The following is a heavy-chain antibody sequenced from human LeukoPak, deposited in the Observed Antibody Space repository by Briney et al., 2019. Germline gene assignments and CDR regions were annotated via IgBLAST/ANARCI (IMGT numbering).Heavy chain of an antibody. Sequence: SETLSLTCAVYGGSFSDYYWSWVRQPPGKGLEWIGEINQSGSTNYNPSLKSRVTMSVDTSKSQFSPKLSSVTATDTAVYYCASLPTGYSSTDYYGMDVWGQGTTVTVSS. CDR1: GGSFSDYY. CDR3: ASLPTGYSSTDYYGMDV. CDR2: INQSGST. D-gene: IGHD6-13*01. J-gene: IGHJ6*02. V-gene: IGHV4-34*01.